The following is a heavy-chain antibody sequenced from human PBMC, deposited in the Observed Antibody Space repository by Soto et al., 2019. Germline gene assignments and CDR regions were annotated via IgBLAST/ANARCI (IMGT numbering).Heavy chain of an antibody. V-gene: IGHV3-23*01. D-gene: IGHD6-19*01. CDR1: GFTFSSYA. CDR3: AKRLALAGTSHHLDY. Sequence: GGSLRLSCAASGFTFSSYAMSWVRQAPGKGLEWVSTSGTSGNTYYADSVKGRFTVSRDNSKNTLFLQMNSLRADDTAEYYCAKRLALAGTSHHLDYWGQGTLVTVSS. CDR2: TSGTSGNT. J-gene: IGHJ4*02.